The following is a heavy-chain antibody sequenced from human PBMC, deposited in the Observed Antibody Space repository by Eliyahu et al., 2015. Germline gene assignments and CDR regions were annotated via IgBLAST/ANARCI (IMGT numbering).Heavy chain of an antibody. CDR3: AGADIAVVGFYYNYYMDV. CDR1: GYXFTXHY. CDR2: IKPRGGST. J-gene: IGHJ6*03. Sequence: QVQLVQSGAEVKKPGASVKVSCKASGYXFTXHYIHWVRQAPVQGLEWMGLIKPRGGSTGYAQRFQGRVTMTRDTSTNTVYMELSGLRSEDTAVYYCAGADIAVVGFYYNYYMDVWGKGTTVTVSS. D-gene: IGHD6-19*01. V-gene: IGHV1-46*03.